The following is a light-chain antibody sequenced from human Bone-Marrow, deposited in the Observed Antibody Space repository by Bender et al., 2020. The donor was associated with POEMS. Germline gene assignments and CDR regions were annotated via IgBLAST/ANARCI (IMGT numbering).Light chain of an antibody. J-gene: IGLJ2*01. CDR1: GSNIGGYP. Sequence: QSVLTQPPSVSGTPGQRVTISCSGSGSNIGGYPVNWYQQLPGTAPRLLIYTNNERPSGVPDRFSGSKSGTSASLAITGLQSDDEADYYCQAWGSGSAAVVLGGGTKLSVL. CDR2: TNN. CDR3: QAWGSGSAAVV. V-gene: IGLV1-44*01.